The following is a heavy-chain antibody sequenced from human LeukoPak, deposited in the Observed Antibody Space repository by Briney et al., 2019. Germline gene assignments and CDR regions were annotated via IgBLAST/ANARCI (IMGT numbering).Heavy chain of an antibody. CDR1: GDSVSTNTAA. CDR3: ARERSSSFDP. CDR2: TYCRSKWYN. Sequence: SQTLSLTCAISGDSVSTNTAAWNWIRQSPSRGLEWLGRTYCRSKWYNDYAVSMKGRITINPDTPKNQLSLQLNSVTPEDAAVYYCARERSSSFDPWGQGTLVTVSS. D-gene: IGHD6-6*01. V-gene: IGHV6-1*01. J-gene: IGHJ5*02.